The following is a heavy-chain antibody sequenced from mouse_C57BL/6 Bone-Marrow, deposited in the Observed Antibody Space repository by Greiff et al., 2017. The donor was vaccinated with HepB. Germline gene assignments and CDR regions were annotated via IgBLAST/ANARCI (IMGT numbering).Heavy chain of an antibody. D-gene: IGHD1-1*01. V-gene: IGHV1-81*01. CDR2: IYPRSGNT. CDR3: AITTVVAPSYAMDD. Sequence: QVQLKESGAELARPGASVKLSCKASGYTFTSYGISWVKQRTGQGLEWIGEIYPRSGNTYYNEKFKGKATLTADKSSSTAYMELRSLTSEDSAVYFCAITTVVAPSYAMDDWGQGTSVTVSS. J-gene: IGHJ4*01. CDR1: GYTFTSYG.